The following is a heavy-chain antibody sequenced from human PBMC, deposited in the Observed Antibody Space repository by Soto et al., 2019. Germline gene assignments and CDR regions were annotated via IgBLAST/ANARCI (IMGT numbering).Heavy chain of an antibody. D-gene: IGHD6-13*01. CDR3: ARTSAAGKYYYGMDV. CDR1: GYSFTSYL. Sequence: LKISCKCSGYSFTSYLIGWVRQMPGKGLEWMGIIYPGDSDTRYSPSFQGQVTISADKSISTAYLQWSSLKASDTAMYYCARTSAAGKYYYGMDVWGQGTTVTVSS. J-gene: IGHJ6*02. CDR2: IYPGDSDT. V-gene: IGHV5-51*01.